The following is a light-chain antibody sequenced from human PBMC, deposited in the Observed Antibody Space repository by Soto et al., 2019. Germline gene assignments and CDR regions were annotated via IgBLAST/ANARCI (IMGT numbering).Light chain of an antibody. J-gene: IGLJ3*02. V-gene: IGLV4-60*02. CDR1: SGHISNI. Sequence: SWAQSSLGSSVKLTCTLSSGHISNIIAWHQQQPGKAPRYLMKVEGSGSYNKGNGVPDRFSGSSSGADRYLTISNLQFEDEADYYCETWDINTRVFGGGTKLTVL. CDR2: VEGSGSY. CDR3: ETWDINTRV.